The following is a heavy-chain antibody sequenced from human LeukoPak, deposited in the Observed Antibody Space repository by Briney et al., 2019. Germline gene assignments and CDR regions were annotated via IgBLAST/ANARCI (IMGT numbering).Heavy chain of an antibody. Sequence: SETLSLTCTVSGGSISSYYWSWIRQPPGKGLEWIGYIYTSGSTNYNPSLKSRVTISVDTSKIQFSLKLSSVTAADTAVYYCARQRAGRGAFDYWGQGTLVTVSS. CDR3: ARQRAGRGAFDY. D-gene: IGHD1-26*01. V-gene: IGHV4-4*09. CDR2: IYTSGST. CDR1: GGSISSYY. J-gene: IGHJ4*02.